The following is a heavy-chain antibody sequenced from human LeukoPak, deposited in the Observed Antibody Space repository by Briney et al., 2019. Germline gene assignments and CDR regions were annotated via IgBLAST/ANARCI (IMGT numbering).Heavy chain of an antibody. V-gene: IGHV4-59*01. CDR3: ARGSGSSGYWY. Sequence: SETLSLTCTVSGGSISSYYWSWVRQPPGKGLEWIGYVYYSGSTNYNPSLKSRVTISVDTSKNQFSLKLSSVTAADTAVYYCARGSGSSGYWYWGQGTLVTVSS. D-gene: IGHD3-22*01. CDR1: GGSISSYY. J-gene: IGHJ4*02. CDR2: VYYSGST.